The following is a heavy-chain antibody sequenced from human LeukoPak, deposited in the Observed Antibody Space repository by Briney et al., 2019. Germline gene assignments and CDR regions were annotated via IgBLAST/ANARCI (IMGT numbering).Heavy chain of an antibody. CDR2: ISGSGGST. J-gene: IGHJ5*02. V-gene: IGHV3-23*01. CDR1: GFTFSNYA. Sequence: GGSLRLSCAASGFTFSNYAMSWVRQAPGKGLEWVSTISGSGGSTYYADSVKGRFTISRDNSKNTLYLQMNSLRAEDTAIYYCAEDRRYCSTTSCYDWFDPWGQGTLVTVSS. D-gene: IGHD2-2*01. CDR3: AEDRRYCSTTSCYDWFDP.